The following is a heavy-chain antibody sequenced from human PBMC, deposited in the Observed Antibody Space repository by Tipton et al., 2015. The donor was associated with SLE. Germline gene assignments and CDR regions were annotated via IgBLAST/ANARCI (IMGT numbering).Heavy chain of an antibody. D-gene: IGHD6-13*01. CDR1: GGSFSGYY. J-gene: IGHJ4*02. Sequence: TLSLTCAVYGGSFSGYYWSWIRQPPGKGLEWIGEINHSGSTNYNPSLKSRVTISVDTSKNQFSLKLSSVTAADTAVYYCARVLGAPIGQQLGYFDYWGQGTLVTVSS. CDR2: INHSGST. CDR3: ARVLGAPIGQQLGYFDY. V-gene: IGHV4-34*01.